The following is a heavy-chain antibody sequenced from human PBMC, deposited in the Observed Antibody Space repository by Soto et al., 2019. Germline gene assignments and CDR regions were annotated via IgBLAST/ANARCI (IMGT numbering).Heavy chain of an antibody. CDR2: ISGSGGTT. V-gene: IGHV3-23*01. Sequence: EVQLLESGGGLVQPGGSLRLSCAASGFTFSSYAMSWVRQAPGKGLEWVSAISGSGGTTYYADSVKGRFTFSRDNSKNTLDLQMNSLRDEDTAVYYCAKAANGGFSACDIWGQGTMVTVSS. D-gene: IGHD3-10*01. J-gene: IGHJ3*02. CDR3: AKAANGGFSACDI. CDR1: GFTFSSYA.